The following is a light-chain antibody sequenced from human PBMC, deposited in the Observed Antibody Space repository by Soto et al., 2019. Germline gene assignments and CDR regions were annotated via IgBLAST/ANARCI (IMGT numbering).Light chain of an antibody. V-gene: IGKV3D-15*01. CDR2: DAS. CDR3: QLYHIWLIT. CDR1: QSVSSN. J-gene: IGKJ5*01. Sequence: EIVMTQSPATLSVSPGERATLSCWASQSVSSNLAWYQQKPGQAPRLLIYDASTRATGIPARFSGSGSGTDSPLTISGLQAEDFAVYCCQLYHIWLITFGQGTRLEIK.